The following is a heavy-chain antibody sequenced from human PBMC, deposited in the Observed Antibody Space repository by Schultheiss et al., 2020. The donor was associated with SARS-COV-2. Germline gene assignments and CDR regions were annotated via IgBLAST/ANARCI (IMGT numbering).Heavy chain of an antibody. CDR3: ARGGLRSRYGMDV. J-gene: IGHJ6*02. D-gene: IGHD5-12*01. Sequence: GGSLRLSCAASGFTVSSNYMSWVRQAPGKGLEWVSVIYSGGTTDYADSVKGRFTISRDNSKNTLYLQMNSLGAEDTAVYYCARGGLRSRYGMDVWGQGTTVTVSS. CDR1: GFTVSSNY. CDR2: IYSGGTT. V-gene: IGHV3-53*01.